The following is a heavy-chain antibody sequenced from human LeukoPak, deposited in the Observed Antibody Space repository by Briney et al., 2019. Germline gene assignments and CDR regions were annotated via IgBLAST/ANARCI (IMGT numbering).Heavy chain of an antibody. Sequence: SQTLSLTCTVSGGSITCAGYSWGWIRQPAGKGLEWIGRIYSSGSTNSNPSLKSRVTISVDTSKNQFSLKLRSVTAADTAVYFCARGYCTSTSCSENRYYFDSWGQGALVTVSS. V-gene: IGHV4-61*02. CDR1: GGSITCAGYS. J-gene: IGHJ4*02. D-gene: IGHD2-2*01. CDR2: IYSSGST. CDR3: ARGYCTSTSCSENRYYFDS.